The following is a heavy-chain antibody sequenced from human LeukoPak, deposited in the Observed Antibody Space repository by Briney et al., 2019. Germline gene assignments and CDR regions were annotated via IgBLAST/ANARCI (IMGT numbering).Heavy chain of an antibody. CDR3: AKGGKWDVTPFDY. V-gene: IGHV3-30*18. D-gene: IGHD1-26*01. CDR1: GFTFSSYG. Sequence: GGSLRLSCAASGFTFSSYGMHWVRRAPGKGLEWVALISYDGSNEYYADSVRGRFTISRDNSKFTLYMQMNSLRAEDTAVYYCAKGGKWDVTPFDYWGQGTLVTVSS. J-gene: IGHJ4*02. CDR2: ISYDGSNE.